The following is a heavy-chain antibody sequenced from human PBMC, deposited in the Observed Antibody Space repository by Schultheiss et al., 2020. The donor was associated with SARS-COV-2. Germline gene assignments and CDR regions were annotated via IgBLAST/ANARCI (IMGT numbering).Heavy chain of an antibody. J-gene: IGHJ4*02. CDR2: IYYSGST. Sequence: SETLSLTCAVYGGSFSGYYWSWIRQPPGKGLEWIGYIYYSGSTNYNPSLKSRVTISVDTSKNQFSLKMTSVAEADTAVYYCARRGSGGMTFDHWGQGTLVTVSS. CDR1: GGSFSGYY. D-gene: IGHD2-15*01. CDR3: ARRGSGGMTFDH. V-gene: IGHV4-59*01.